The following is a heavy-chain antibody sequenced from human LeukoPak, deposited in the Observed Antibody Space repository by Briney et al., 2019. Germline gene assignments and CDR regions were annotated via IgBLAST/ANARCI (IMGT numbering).Heavy chain of an antibody. CDR1: GFTVSSNY. CDR2: IYSAGNT. J-gene: IGHJ4*02. CDR3: ARGGTPGYSSGRIDY. Sequence: GGSLRLSCVASGFTVSSNYMSWVRQAPGKGLEWVSVIYSAGNTYYADSVKGRFTISRHNSKNTLYLQMNSLRVEDTAVYYCARGGTPGYSSGRIDYWGQETLVTVSS. D-gene: IGHD6-19*01. V-gene: IGHV3-53*04.